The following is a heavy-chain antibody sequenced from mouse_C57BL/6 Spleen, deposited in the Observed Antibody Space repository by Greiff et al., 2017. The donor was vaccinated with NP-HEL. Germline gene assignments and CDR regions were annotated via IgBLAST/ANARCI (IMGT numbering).Heavy chain of an antibody. CDR3: ARSGGYYGSSYFDY. CDR1: GYAFSSSW. CDR2: IYPGDGDT. Sequence: VQLQQSGPELVKPGASVKISCKASGYAFSSSWMNWVKQRPGKGLEWIGRIYPGDGDTNYNGKFKGKATLTADKSSSTAYMQLSSLTSEDSAVYFCARSGGYYGSSYFDYWGQGTTLTVSS. V-gene: IGHV1-82*01. D-gene: IGHD1-1*01. J-gene: IGHJ2*01.